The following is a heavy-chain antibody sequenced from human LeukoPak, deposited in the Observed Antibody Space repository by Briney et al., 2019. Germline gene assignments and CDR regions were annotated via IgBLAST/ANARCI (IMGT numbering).Heavy chain of an antibody. J-gene: IGHJ5*02. Sequence: GASVKVSCKASGYTFIDYYMHWVRQAPGQGLEWMGWINPNSGGTDYAQKFQGRVTMTRDTSIDTAYMELSRLTSDDTAVYYCARDRITDCSTTSCTIANWFDPWGQGTLDTVSS. CDR3: ARDRITDCSTTSCTIANWFDP. V-gene: IGHV1-2*02. CDR2: INPNSGGT. D-gene: IGHD2-2*01. CDR1: GYTFIDYY.